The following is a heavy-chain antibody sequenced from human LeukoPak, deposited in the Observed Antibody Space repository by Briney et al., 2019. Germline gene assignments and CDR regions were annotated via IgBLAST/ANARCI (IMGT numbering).Heavy chain of an antibody. CDR3: ARGSVATLTSDY. V-gene: IGHV3-53*01. D-gene: IGHD5-12*01. J-gene: IGHJ4*02. CDR1: GFTVSSNH. Sequence: SGGSLRLSCAASGFTVSSNHMSWVRQAPGKGLEWVSVIYSGGSTYYADSVKGRFTISRDNSKNTLYLQMNSLRAEDTAVYYCARGSVATLTSDYWGQGTLVTVSS. CDR2: IYSGGST.